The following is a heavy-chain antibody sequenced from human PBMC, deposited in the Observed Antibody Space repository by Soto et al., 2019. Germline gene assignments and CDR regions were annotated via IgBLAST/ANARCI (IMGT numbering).Heavy chain of an antibody. CDR3: TANAYDTFVAY. J-gene: IGHJ4*02. CDR1: GYTFSDSA. V-gene: IGHV3-73*02. CDR2: IRSKANSYAT. D-gene: IGHD3-16*01. Sequence: EVQLVESGGGLVQPGGSLKLSCAASGYTFSDSAMHWVRQASGKGLEWVGRIRSKANSYATVYAASVKGRFTISRDDSKNTAYLQMDSLKTEDTAVYYCTANAYDTFVAYWGQGTLVTVSS.